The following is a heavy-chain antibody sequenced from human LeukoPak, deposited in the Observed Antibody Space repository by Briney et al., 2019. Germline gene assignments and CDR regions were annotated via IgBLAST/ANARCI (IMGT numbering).Heavy chain of an antibody. CDR2: IKNKASRYTT. J-gene: IGHJ3*02. D-gene: IGHD4-17*01. V-gene: IGHV3-72*01. CDR1: GFTLGDHW. CDR3: ADPTPRGTSDI. Sequence: GGSLRLSCAASGFTLGDHWMDWVRQTPGMGLEWVGLIKNKASRYTTQYAPSVRGRFTISRDDSRNSVYLQMNSLRTEDTAVYYCADPTPRGTSDIWGRGTMVTVSS.